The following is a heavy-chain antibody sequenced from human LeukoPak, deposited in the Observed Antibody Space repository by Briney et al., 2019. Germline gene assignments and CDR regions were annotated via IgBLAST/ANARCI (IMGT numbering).Heavy chain of an antibody. D-gene: IGHD6-19*01. Sequence: SETLSLTCTVSGGSFRSCSYYWGWIRQPPGKGLEWIGNIYYTGIPYYNPSLQIRVTISVDTSKNQFSLRLSSVSAADTAMYYCARFRVAGTRYFDYWGQGTLVTVSS. V-gene: IGHV4-39*07. CDR1: GGSFRSCSYY. J-gene: IGHJ4*02. CDR3: ARFRVAGTRYFDY. CDR2: IYYTGIP.